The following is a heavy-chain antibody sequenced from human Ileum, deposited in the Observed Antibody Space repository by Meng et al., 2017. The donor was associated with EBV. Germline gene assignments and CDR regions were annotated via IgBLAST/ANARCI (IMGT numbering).Heavy chain of an antibody. CDR3: ARERGGGDRGIQ. Sequence: SGRGRMHPSVTCSLACFCVKGSVIRYGSYWTWLRQPAGKGLEWIGYMSYTGRTNYKPTLMSRATLSVDKSMNQFSLKLSSVTAADTAVYYCARERGGGDRGIQWGQGTLVTVSS. V-gene: IGHV4-61*08. J-gene: IGHJ4*02. D-gene: IGHD2-21*02. CDR1: KGSVIRYGSY. CDR2: MSYTGRT.